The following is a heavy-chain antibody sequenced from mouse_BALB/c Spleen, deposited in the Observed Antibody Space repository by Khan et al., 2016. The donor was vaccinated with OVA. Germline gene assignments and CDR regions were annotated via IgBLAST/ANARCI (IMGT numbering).Heavy chain of an antibody. J-gene: IGHJ3*01. V-gene: IGHV6-6*02. CDR2: IRLKSNNYAT. D-gene: IGHD2-3*01. CDR3: SRPGGYYAWFAY. Sequence: EVKLEESGGGLVQPGGSMKLSCVASGFTFSNFWMNWVRQSPEKGLEWVAEIRLKSNNYATHYAESVKGRFTISRDDYKSSVYLQMNNVRAEDTGIDYCSRPGGYYAWFAYWGQGTLVTVSA. CDR1: GFTFSNFW.